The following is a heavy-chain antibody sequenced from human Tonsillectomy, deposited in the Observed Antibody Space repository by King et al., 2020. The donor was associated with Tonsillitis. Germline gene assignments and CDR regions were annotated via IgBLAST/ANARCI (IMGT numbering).Heavy chain of an antibody. D-gene: IGHD3-16*01. J-gene: IGHJ4*02. V-gene: IGHV3-30*02. CDR1: GFIFVSYG. CDR2: IRYDGRNK. CDR3: ARVLWEGLGTGDY. Sequence: VQLVESGGGVVQPGGSLRLSCAASGFIFVSYGMHWVRQAPGKGLEWVAFIRYDGRNKYYADSVKGRFTISRDNFKNTLYLQMNSLRPDDTAVYYCARVLWEGLGTGDYWGQGILGTVPP.